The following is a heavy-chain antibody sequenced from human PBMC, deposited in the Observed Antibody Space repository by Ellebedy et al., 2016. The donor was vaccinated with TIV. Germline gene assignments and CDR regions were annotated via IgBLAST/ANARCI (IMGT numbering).Heavy chain of an antibody. CDR2: IKQDGSEK. D-gene: IGHD2-15*01. CDR3: ARDLAVVVVAAPHPLDAFDI. V-gene: IGHV3-7*01. CDR1: GFSFSNKW. J-gene: IGHJ3*02. Sequence: GESLKISCAASGFSFSNKWMSWVRQAPGKGLEWVANIKQDGSEKYYVDSVKGRFTISRDNAKNSLYLQMNSLRAEDTAVYYCARDLAVVVVAAPHPLDAFDIWGQGTMVTVSS.